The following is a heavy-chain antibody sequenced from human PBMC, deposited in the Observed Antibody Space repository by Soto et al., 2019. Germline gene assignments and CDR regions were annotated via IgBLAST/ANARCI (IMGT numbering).Heavy chain of an antibody. CDR2: ISGSGGST. J-gene: IGHJ6*04. CDR3: ASAYYDFWSALGVDV. V-gene: IGHV3-23*01. CDR1: GFTFSSDA. Sequence: GGSLRLSCAASGFTFSSDAMSWVRRAPGKGLEWVSAISGSGGSTYYADSVKGRFTISRDNSKNTLYLQVNSLRAEDTAVYYCASAYYDFWSALGVDVWGKGTTVTVSS. D-gene: IGHD3-3*01.